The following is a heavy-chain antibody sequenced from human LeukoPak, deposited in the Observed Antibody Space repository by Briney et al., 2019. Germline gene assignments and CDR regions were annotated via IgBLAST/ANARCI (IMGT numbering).Heavy chain of an antibody. Sequence: ASVKVSCKASGYTFTSYDINWVRQATGQGLEWMGWMNPNSGNTGYAQKFQGRVTITADESTSTAYMELSSLRSEDTAVYYCATIGIVGATRNWFDPWGQGTLVTVSS. V-gene: IGHV1-8*03. D-gene: IGHD1-26*01. CDR1: GYTFTSYD. CDR3: ATIGIVGATRNWFDP. CDR2: MNPNSGNT. J-gene: IGHJ5*02.